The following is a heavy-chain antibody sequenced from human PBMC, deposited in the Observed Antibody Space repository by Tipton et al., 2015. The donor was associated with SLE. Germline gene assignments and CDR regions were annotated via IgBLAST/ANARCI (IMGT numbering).Heavy chain of an antibody. J-gene: IGHJ3*02. CDR2: IKQDGSEK. Sequence: SLRLSCAASGFTFSSYWMSWVRQAPGKGLEWVANIKQDGSEKYYVDSVKGRFTISRDNAKNSLYLQMNSLRAEDTAVYYCAKDPLYSSGWYEDAFDIWGQGTMVTVSS. CDR1: GFTFSSYW. CDR3: AKDPLYSSGWYEDAFDI. V-gene: IGHV3-7*03. D-gene: IGHD6-19*01.